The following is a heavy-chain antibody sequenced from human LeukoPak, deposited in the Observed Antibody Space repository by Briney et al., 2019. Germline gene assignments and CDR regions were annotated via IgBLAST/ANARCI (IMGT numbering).Heavy chain of an antibody. Sequence: PGRSLRLSCAASGFTFSSYGMHWVRQAPGKGLEWVAVISYDGSNKYYADSVKGRFTISRDNAKNSLYLQMNSLRAEDTAVYYCARGENYDILTGPYYFDYWGQGTLVTVSS. V-gene: IGHV3-30*03. CDR3: ARGENYDILTGPYYFDY. CDR1: GFTFSSYG. J-gene: IGHJ4*02. D-gene: IGHD3-9*01. CDR2: ISYDGSNK.